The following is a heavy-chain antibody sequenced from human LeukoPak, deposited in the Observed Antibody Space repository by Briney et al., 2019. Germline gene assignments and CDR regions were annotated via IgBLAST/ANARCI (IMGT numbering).Heavy chain of an antibody. Sequence: PGGSLRLSCAASGFTFSDYYMSWIRQAPGKGLEWVSYISSSGSTIYYADSVKGRFTISRDNAKNSLYLQMNSLRAEDTAVYYCARRYRSGGSCSFKAKAGYFDYWGQGTLVTVSS. CDR3: ARRYRSGGSCSFKAKAGYFDY. V-gene: IGHV3-11*01. J-gene: IGHJ4*02. D-gene: IGHD2-15*01. CDR1: GFTFSDYY. CDR2: ISSSGSTI.